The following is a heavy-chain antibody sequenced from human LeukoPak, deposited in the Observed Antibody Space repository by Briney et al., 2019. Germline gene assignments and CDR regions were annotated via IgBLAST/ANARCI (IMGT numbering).Heavy chain of an antibody. CDR2: INAGNGNT. J-gene: IGHJ4*02. CDR1: GYTFTSYA. V-gene: IGHV1-3*01. D-gene: IGHD6-19*01. CDR3: ARASFRGSGWGGY. Sequence: ASVKVSCKASGYTFTSYAMHWVRQAPGQRLERMGWINAGNGNTKYSQKFQGRVTITRDTSASTAYMELSSLRSEDTAVYYCARASFRGSGWGGYWGQGTLVTVSS.